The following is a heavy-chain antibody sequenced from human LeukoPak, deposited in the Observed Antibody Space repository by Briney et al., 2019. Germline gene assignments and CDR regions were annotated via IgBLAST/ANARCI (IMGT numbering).Heavy chain of an antibody. Sequence: PSETLSLTCTVSGGSISSYYWSWIRQPPGKGLEWIGYINNSGNTNYNPSLKCRVTMSVDTSKNQFSLKLSSVTAADTAVYFCARGTMMVGPWGQGTLVTVSS. V-gene: IGHV4-59*01. CDR1: GGSISSYY. CDR3: ARGTMMVGP. CDR2: INNSGNT. J-gene: IGHJ5*02. D-gene: IGHD3-22*01.